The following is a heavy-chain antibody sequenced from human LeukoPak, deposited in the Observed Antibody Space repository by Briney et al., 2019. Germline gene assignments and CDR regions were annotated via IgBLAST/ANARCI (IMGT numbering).Heavy chain of an antibody. D-gene: IGHD3-22*01. CDR3: ARAVGHYYDSSGYHDAFDI. CDR1: GGTFSSYA. CDR2: INPKSGGT. V-gene: IGHV1-2*04. J-gene: IGHJ3*02. Sequence: ASVKVSCKAPGGTFSSYAISWVRQAPGQGLEWMGWINPKSGGTNYAQKFQGWVTMTWDTSISTAYMELSRLRSDDTAVYYCARAVGHYYDSSGYHDAFDIWGQGTMVTVSS.